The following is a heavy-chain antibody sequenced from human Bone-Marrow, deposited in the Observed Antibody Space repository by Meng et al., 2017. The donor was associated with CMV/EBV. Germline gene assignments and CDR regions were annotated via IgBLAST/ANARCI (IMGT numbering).Heavy chain of an antibody. CDR3: ARDFGAAACYYYYGRGV. Sequence: GESLKISCAASGCTFSSYWMHWVRQAPGKGLVWVSRINSDGSSTSYADSVKGRFTISRDTAKDTPYLQMNSLRAEDTAVYYCARDFGAAACYYYYGRGVWGQGTTVTVSS. CDR1: GCTFSSYW. J-gene: IGHJ6*02. CDR2: INSDGSST. V-gene: IGHV3-74*01. D-gene: IGHD6-13*01.